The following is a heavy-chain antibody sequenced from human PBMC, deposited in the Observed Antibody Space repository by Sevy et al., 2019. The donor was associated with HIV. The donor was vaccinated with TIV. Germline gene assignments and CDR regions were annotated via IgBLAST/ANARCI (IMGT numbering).Heavy chain of an antibody. CDR2: INESGIT. V-gene: IGHV4-34*01. D-gene: IGHD2-2*01. CDR1: DGSFSGYY. CDR3: ARSPPVVVVPGAPSWFDP. Sequence: SETLSLTCAVHDGSFSGYYWNWIRQLPGKGLEWIGEINESGITYYNPSLTSRVTIPVDTSKKQFSLKLNSVTAVDSAVYFCARSPPVVVVPGAPSWFDPWGQGTLVTVSS. J-gene: IGHJ5*02.